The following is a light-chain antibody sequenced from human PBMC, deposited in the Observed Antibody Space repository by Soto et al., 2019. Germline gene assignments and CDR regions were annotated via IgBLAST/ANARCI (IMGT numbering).Light chain of an antibody. CDR2: DAS. CDR1: QSISSY. Sequence: TQSPATLSLSPGEGAALSCRASQSISSYLAWYQKKPGQAPRLLIYDASNRATGIPARFSGSGSGTDFTLTISSLEPEDFAVYYCQQRSNWLFGPGTKGDI. V-gene: IGKV3-11*01. CDR3: QQRSNWL. J-gene: IGKJ3*01.